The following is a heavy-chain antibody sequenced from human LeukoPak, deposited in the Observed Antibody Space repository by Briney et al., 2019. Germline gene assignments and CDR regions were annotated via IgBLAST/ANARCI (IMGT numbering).Heavy chain of an antibody. Sequence: SSETLSLTCTVSGGSISSSSYYWGWIRQPPGKGLEWIGSIYYSGSTYYNPSLKSRVTISVDTSKNQFSLKLSSVTAADTAVYYCAGIPRGRWELAKGDYWGQGTLVTVSS. CDR1: GGSISSSSYY. D-gene: IGHD1-26*01. J-gene: IGHJ4*02. V-gene: IGHV4-39*07. CDR3: AGIPRGRWELAKGDY. CDR2: IYYSGST.